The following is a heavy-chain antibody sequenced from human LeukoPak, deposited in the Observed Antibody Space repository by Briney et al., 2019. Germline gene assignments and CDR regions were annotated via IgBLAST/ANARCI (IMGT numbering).Heavy chain of an antibody. J-gene: IGHJ4*02. CDR3: GREAYGDGLDWLAY. D-gene: IGHD4-17*01. V-gene: IGHV4-34*01. Sequence: SETLSLTCAVYGGSFSGYYWSWIRQPPGKGLEWIGEINHSGSTNYNPSLKSRVTISVDTSKNQFSLKLSSVTAADTAVYYCGREAYGDGLDWLAYWGQGTLVTVSS. CDR1: GGSFSGYY. CDR2: INHSGST.